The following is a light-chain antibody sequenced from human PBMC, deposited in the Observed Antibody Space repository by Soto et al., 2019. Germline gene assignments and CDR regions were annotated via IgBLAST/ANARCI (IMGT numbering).Light chain of an antibody. Sequence: IVLTQSPATLALSPGDRATLSCRTSQSVRSYLAWYQQKPGQAPRLLIYDASRRATGIPDTFSGSGSGTDFTLTITRLEPEDFALYYCQQYGHSPRTFGQGTRVEIK. CDR3: QQYGHSPRT. CDR2: DAS. CDR1: QSVRSY. J-gene: IGKJ1*01. V-gene: IGKV3-20*01.